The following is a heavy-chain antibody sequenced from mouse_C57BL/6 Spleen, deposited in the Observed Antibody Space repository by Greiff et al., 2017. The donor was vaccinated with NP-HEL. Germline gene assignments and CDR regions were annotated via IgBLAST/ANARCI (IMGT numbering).Heavy chain of an antibody. Sequence: QVHVKQSGAELARPGASVKLSCKASGYTFTSYGISWVKQRTGQGLEWIGEIYPRSGNTYYNEKFKGKATLTADKSSSTAYMELRSLTSEDSAVYFCARGANRYFDYWGQGTTLTVSS. J-gene: IGHJ2*01. V-gene: IGHV1-81*01. D-gene: IGHD3-1*01. CDR3: ARGANRYFDY. CDR1: GYTFTSYG. CDR2: IYPRSGNT.